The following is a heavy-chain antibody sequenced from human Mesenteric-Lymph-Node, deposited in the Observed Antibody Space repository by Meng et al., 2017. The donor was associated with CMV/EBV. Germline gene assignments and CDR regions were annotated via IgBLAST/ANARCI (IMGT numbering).Heavy chain of an antibody. CDR3: VRVRQWLPHDALDI. CDR1: GYTFTSHH. V-gene: IGHV1-18*01. J-gene: IGHJ3*02. D-gene: IGHD6-19*01. CDR2: ISAYNGNT. Sequence: ASVKVSCKASGYTFTSHHITWVRQAPGQGLEWMGRISAYNGNTNYAQQLQGRVTLTTDTSTSTAYMELRSLRSDDTAVYYCVRVRQWLPHDALDIWGQGTMVTVSS.